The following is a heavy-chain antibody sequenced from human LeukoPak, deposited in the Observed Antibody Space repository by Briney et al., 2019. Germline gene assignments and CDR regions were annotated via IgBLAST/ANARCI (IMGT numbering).Heavy chain of an antibody. Sequence: SETLSLTCTVSGGSISSSSYYWGWIRQPPGKGLEWIGSIYHSGSTYYNPSLKSRVTISVDTSKNQFSLKLSSVTAADTAVYYCARGIPPRGGHFDYWGQGTLVTVSS. CDR3: ARGIPPRGGHFDY. D-gene: IGHD3-16*01. CDR2: IYHSGST. V-gene: IGHV4-39*07. CDR1: GGSISSSSYY. J-gene: IGHJ4*02.